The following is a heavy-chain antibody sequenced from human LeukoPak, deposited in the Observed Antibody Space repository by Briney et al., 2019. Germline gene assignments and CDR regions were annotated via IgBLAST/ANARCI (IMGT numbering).Heavy chain of an antibody. CDR2: MNSNSGNT. CDR1: GYTFTSYD. Sequence: ASVKVSCKASGYTFTSYDINWVRQATGQGLEWMGWMNSNSGNTGYAQKFQGRVTMTRNTSISTAYMELSSLRSEDTAVYYCARRSEFGVLYYMDVWGKGTTVTVSS. D-gene: IGHD3-16*01. J-gene: IGHJ6*03. CDR3: ARRSEFGVLYYMDV. V-gene: IGHV1-8*01.